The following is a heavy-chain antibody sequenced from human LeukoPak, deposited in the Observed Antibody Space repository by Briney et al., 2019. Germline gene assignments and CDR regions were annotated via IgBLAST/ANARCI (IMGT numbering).Heavy chain of an antibody. D-gene: IGHD2-8*01. CDR1: GGSISTYS. V-gene: IGHV4-59*08. Sequence: SETLSLTCTVSGGSISTYSWNWIRQPPGRGLEWIGNLYYTGSTSYNPSLQSRVSMSVDTSKNQFSLKLTSVTAADTAVYYCARHVYCTNGICSDYWGQGTLVTVSS. CDR3: ARHVYCTNGICSDY. CDR2: LYYTGST. J-gene: IGHJ4*02.